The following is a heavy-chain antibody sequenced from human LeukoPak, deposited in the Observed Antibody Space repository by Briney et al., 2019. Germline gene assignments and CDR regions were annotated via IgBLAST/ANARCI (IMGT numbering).Heavy chain of an antibody. J-gene: IGHJ3*02. D-gene: IGHD2-15*01. Sequence: GGSLRLSCAASGFTFDDYAMHWVRQAPGKGLEWVSGISWNSGSIGYADSVKGRFTISRDNAKNSLYLQMNSLRAEDTALYYCAKVIVVVAAISAFDIWGQGTMVTVSS. CDR3: AKVIVVVAAISAFDI. V-gene: IGHV3-9*01. CDR2: ISWNSGSI. CDR1: GFTFDDYA.